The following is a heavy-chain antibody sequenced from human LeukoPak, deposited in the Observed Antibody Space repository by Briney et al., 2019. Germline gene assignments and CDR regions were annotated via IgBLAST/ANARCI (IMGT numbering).Heavy chain of an antibody. CDR2: IGIAANT. D-gene: IGHD1-26*01. CDR3: ARQNTPHGNFDY. J-gene: IGHJ4*02. CDR1: GFTFSSYD. V-gene: IGHV3-13*01. Sequence: GGSLRLSCAASGFTFSSYDMHWVRQATGKGLEWVSAIGIAANTFYSGSVKGRFTISRENAKNSLYLLMTSLRAEDTAVYYCARQNTPHGNFDYWGQGILVTVSS.